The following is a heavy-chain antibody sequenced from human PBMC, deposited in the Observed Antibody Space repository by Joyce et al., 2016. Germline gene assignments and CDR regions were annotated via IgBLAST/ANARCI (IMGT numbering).Heavy chain of an antibody. CDR3: ARGSALAAGILDY. CDR2: ISGRGTGGTT. V-gene: IGHV3-23*01. Sequence: EVQLLESGGGLVQPGGSLRLSCAASEFTFYYFAMSWVRQAPVKGLKWVSTISGRGTGGTTYYEDSVKGRFTISRDDSKNTLYLDMNGLRADDTAVYYCARGSALAAGILDYWGQGTLVAVSS. D-gene: IGHD6-13*01. J-gene: IGHJ4*02. CDR1: EFTFYYFA.